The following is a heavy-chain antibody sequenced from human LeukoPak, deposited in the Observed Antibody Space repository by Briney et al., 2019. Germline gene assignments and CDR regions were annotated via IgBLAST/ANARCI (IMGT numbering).Heavy chain of an antibody. CDR3: ARQTEAFDI. CDR2: IYHSGST. CDR1: GGSISSGGYY. Sequence: SETLSLTCTVSGGSISSGGYYWSWIRQPPGKGLEWIGYIYHSGSTYYNPSLKSRVTISVDRSKNQFSLKLSSVTAADTAVYYCARQTEAFDIWGQGTMVTVSS. J-gene: IGHJ3*02. V-gene: IGHV4-30-2*01. D-gene: IGHD1-14*01.